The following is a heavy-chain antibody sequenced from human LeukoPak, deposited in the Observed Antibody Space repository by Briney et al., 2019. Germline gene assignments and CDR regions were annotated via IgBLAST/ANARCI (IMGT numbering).Heavy chain of an antibody. CDR2: IYYSGST. J-gene: IGHJ5*02. CDR1: GGSISSYY. D-gene: IGHD3-22*01. V-gene: IGHV4-59*12. CDR3: ARDTYSSGYCDH. Sequence: SETLSLTCTVSGGSISSYYWRWIRQPPGKGLEGIGYIYYSGSTNHNPSVKSRVTISVDTSKNHFSLKLSSATAADTAVYYCARDTYSSGYCDHWGQGTLVTVSS.